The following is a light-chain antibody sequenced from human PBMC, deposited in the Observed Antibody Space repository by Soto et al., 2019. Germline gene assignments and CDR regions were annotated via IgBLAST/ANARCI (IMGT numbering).Light chain of an antibody. V-gene: IGKV3-20*01. J-gene: IGKJ5*01. CDR1: QSVSSSY. CDR3: QQYGSSPPRII. CDR2: GAS. Sequence: EIVLTQSPCTLSLSPGERATLSCRASQSVSSSYLAWYQQKPGQAPRLLIYGASNRATGIPDRFSGSGSGTDFTLTISRLEPEDFAVYYCQQYGSSPPRIIFGQGTRLEI.